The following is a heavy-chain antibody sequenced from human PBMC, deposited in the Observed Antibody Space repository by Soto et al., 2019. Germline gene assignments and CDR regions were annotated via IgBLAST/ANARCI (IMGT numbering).Heavy chain of an antibody. Sequence: QVQLVESGGGVVQPGRSLRLSCAASGFTFSSYGMHWVRQAPGKGLEWVAVISYDGSNKYYADSVKGRFTISRDNSKNTLYLQMNSLRAEDTAVYYCANRGYSYGQGYYWGQGTLVTVSS. D-gene: IGHD5-18*01. J-gene: IGHJ4*02. CDR2: ISYDGSNK. CDR3: ANRGYSYGQGYY. CDR1: GFTFSSYG. V-gene: IGHV3-30*18.